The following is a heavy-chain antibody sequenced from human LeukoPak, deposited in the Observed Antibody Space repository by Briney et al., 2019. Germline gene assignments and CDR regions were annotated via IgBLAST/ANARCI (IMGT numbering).Heavy chain of an antibody. V-gene: IGHV3-74*01. D-gene: IGHD3-10*01. CDR1: GFTFSSHW. CDR2: INGDGSNT. CDR3: VRDLRGEGGDYYYMDV. J-gene: IGHJ6*03. Sequence: PGGSLRLSCVASGFTFSSHWMHWVRQAPGKGLVWVARINGDGSNTRYADAVRGRFTISRDNAKNTLYLQMNSLRDEDTAVYYCVRDLRGEGGDYYYMDVWGKGTTVTVSS.